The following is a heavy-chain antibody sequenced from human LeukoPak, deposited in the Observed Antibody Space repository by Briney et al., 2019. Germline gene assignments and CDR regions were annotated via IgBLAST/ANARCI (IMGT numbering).Heavy chain of an antibody. J-gene: IGHJ4*02. CDR1: GGSISSGSYY. CDR2: IYTSGST. V-gene: IGHV4-61*02. Sequence: SQTLSLTCTVSGGSISSGSYYWNWIRQPAGKGLEWIGRIYTSGSTNYNPSLKSRITISVDTSKNQFSLRLSSVTAADTAVYYCARDWNRYAYWGQGTLVTVSS. CDR3: ARDWNRYAY. D-gene: IGHD1-1*01.